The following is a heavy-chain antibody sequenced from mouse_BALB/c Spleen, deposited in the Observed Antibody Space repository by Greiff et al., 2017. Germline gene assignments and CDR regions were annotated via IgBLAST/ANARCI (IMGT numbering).Heavy chain of an antibody. CDR1: GFTFSSFG. CDR2: ISSGCSST. V-gene: IGHV5-17*02. CDR3: ARSAYYSISWFAY. J-gene: IGHJ3*01. Sequence: EVHLVESGGGLVQPGGSRKLSCAASGFTFSSFGMSWVRQAPEKGLEWVAYISSGCSSTYYADTVKGRFTISRDNPKNTLYLQMTSLRSEDTAMYYCARSAYYSISWFAYWGQGTLVTVSA. D-gene: IGHD2-5*01.